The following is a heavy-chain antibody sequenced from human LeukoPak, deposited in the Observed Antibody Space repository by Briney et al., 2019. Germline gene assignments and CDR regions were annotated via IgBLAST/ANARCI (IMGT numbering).Heavy chain of an antibody. CDR2: IYYSGST. J-gene: IGHJ4*02. Sequence: LETLSLTCTVSGGSISSYYWSWIRQPPGKGLEWIGYIYYSGSTNYNPSLKSRVTISVDTSKNQFSLKLSSVTAADTAVYYCARSRYSSGWYYFDYWGQGTLVTVSS. CDR1: GGSISSYY. V-gene: IGHV4-59*01. CDR3: ARSRYSSGWYYFDY. D-gene: IGHD6-19*01.